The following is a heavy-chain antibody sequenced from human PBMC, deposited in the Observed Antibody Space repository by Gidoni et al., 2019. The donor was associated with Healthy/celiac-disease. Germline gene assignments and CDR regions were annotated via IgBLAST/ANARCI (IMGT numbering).Heavy chain of an antibody. Sequence: EVQLVESGGGLVKPGGSLRLSCAASGFTFSNAWMSWVRQAPGKGLEWVGRIKSKTDGGTTDYAAPVKGRFTISRDDSKNTLYLQMNSLKTEDTAVYYCTTDEHLAIEAFDIWGQGTMVTVSS. CDR1: GFTFSNAW. J-gene: IGHJ3*02. CDR2: IKSKTDGGTT. CDR3: TTDEHLAIEAFDI. V-gene: IGHV3-15*01. D-gene: IGHD5-18*01.